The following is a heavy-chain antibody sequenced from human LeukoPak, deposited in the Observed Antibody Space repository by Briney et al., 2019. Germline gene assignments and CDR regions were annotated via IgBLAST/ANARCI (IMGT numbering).Heavy chain of an antibody. CDR2: ISSSSSYI. CDR1: GFTFSNYW. Sequence: GGSLRLSCAASGFTFSNYWMSWVRQAPGKGLEWVSSISSSSSYIYYADSVKGRFTISRDNSKNTLYLQMNSLRAEDTAVYYCAKDFWSGYYDYWGQGTLVTVSS. J-gene: IGHJ4*02. CDR3: AKDFWSGYYDY. D-gene: IGHD3-3*01. V-gene: IGHV3-21*04.